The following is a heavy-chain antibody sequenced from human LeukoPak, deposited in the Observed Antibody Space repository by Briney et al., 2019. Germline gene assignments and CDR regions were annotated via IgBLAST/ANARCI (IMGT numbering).Heavy chain of an antibody. CDR3: ARGRPHGNDY. CDR1: GFTFSSYW. J-gene: IGHJ4*02. V-gene: IGHV3-74*01. D-gene: IGHD4-23*01. CDR2: IASDGSTT. Sequence: GGSLRLSCAASGFTFSSYWMNWVRQAPGKGLVWVSRIASDGSTTTYADSVKGRFSISRDNAKNTLYLQMNSLRVEDTAVYYCARGRPHGNDYWGQGTLVTVSS.